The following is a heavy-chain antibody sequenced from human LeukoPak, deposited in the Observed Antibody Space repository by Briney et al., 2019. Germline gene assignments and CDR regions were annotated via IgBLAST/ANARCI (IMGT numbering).Heavy chain of an antibody. CDR2: ISYDGSNE. CDR1: GFTFSSYG. V-gene: IGHV3-33*05. Sequence: GGSLRLSCAASGFTFSSYGMHWVRRAPGKGLEWVAVISYDGSNEYYADSVKGRFTISRDNSKNTLYLQMNSLRAGDTAVYYCARGGDRDYWGQGTLVTVSS. CDR3: ARGGDRDY. J-gene: IGHJ4*02.